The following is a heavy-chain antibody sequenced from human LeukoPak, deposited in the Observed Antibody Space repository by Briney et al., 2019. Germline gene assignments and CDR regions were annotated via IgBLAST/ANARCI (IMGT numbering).Heavy chain of an antibody. CDR2: ISGSSSGSKI. V-gene: IGHV3-23*01. CDR3: AKRPPVGGDIVMVDY. J-gene: IGHJ4*02. Sequence: PGGSLRLSCAASGFTFSSYAMSWVRQAPGKGLEWVSLISGSSSGSKIYYADSVKGRFTISRDNSKNTLYLQMNSLRAEDTAVYYCAKRPPVGGDIVMVDYWGQGTLVTVSS. CDR1: GFTFSSYA. D-gene: IGHD5-12*01.